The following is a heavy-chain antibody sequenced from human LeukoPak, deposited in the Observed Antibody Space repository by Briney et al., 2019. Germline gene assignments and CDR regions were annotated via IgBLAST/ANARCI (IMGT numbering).Heavy chain of an antibody. CDR1: GFTFSSYS. J-gene: IGHJ4*02. CDR2: ISSNGGST. V-gene: IGHV3-64D*06. Sequence: SGGSLRLSCSASGFTFSSYSMHWVRQAPGKGLEYVSAISSNGGSTYYADSVKGRFTISRDNSKNTLYLQMSSLRAEDTAVYSCVKVGHGSGGSSVYWGQGTLVTVSS. D-gene: IGHD2-15*01. CDR3: VKVGHGSGGSSVY.